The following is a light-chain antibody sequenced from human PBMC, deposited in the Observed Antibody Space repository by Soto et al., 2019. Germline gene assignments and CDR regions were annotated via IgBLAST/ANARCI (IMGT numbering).Light chain of an antibody. CDR2: DND. V-gene: IGLV1-51*01. Sequence: QSVLTQPPSVSAAPGQKVTISCSGSSSNIGNNYVFWYQQLPGTAPKLLIYDNDKRPSGIPDRFSGSKSGTSATLGITGLQTGDEADYCCATWDRSLSVGVFGGGTKVTVL. CDR3: ATWDRSLSVGV. CDR1: SSNIGNNY. J-gene: IGLJ2*01.